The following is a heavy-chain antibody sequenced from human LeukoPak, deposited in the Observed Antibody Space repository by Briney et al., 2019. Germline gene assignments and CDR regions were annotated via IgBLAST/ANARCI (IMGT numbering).Heavy chain of an antibody. CDR2: INPNSGGT. D-gene: IGHD3-22*01. CDR1: GYTFTGYY. CDR3: ARVHHYDSSGYYHPNYYYYYYMDV. V-gene: IGHV1-2*02. J-gene: IGHJ6*03. Sequence: ASVKVSCKASGYTFTGYYMRWVRQAPGQGLEWMGWINPNSGGTNYAQKFQGRVTMTRDTSISTAYMELSRLRSDDTAVYYCARVHHYDSSGYYHPNYYYYYYMDVWGKGTTVTVSS.